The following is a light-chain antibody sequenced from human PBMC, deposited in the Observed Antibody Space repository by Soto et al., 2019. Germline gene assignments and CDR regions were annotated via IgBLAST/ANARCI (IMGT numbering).Light chain of an antibody. CDR1: SSDVGNYNL. V-gene: IGLV2-23*02. CDR2: EVN. CDR3: CSYAGTSTVV. Sequence: QSALTQPASVSGSPGQSITTSCTGTSSDVGNYNLVSWYQQHPGKAPKLMIYEVNKRPSGVSNRFSASKSGNTASLTISGLQSEDEADYYCCSYAGTSTVVFGGGTKVTVL. J-gene: IGLJ2*01.